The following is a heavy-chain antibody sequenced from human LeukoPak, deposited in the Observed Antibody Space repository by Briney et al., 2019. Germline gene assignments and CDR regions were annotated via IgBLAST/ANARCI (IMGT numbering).Heavy chain of an antibody. Sequence: PGGSLRLSCAASGFTFSSYAMHWVRQAPGKGLEWVSGISWNSGSIGYADSVKGRFTISRDNAKNSLYLQMNSLRAEDTALYYCAKDIGGGTRDGYINYWGQGTLVTVSS. V-gene: IGHV3-9*01. CDR3: AKDIGGGTRDGYINY. CDR2: ISWNSGSI. D-gene: IGHD5-24*01. J-gene: IGHJ4*02. CDR1: GFTFSSYA.